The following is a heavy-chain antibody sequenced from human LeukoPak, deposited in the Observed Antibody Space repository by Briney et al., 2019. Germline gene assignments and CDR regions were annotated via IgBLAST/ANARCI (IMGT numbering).Heavy chain of an antibody. CDR1: GFTFSSYA. CDR3: APLPGGSYDILTGPVGY. J-gene: IGHJ4*02. V-gene: IGHV3-30*14. D-gene: IGHD3-9*01. CDR2: ISYDGSNK. Sequence: PGGSLRLSCAASGFTFSSYAMHWVRQAPGKGLEWVAVISYDGSNKYYADSVKGRFTISRDNSKNTLYLQMNSLRAEDTAVYYCAPLPGGSYDILTGPVGYWGQGTLVTVSS.